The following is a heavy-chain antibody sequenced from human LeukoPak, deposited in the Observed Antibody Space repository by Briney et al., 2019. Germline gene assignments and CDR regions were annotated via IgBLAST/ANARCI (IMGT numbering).Heavy chain of an antibody. V-gene: IGHV4-4*07. D-gene: IGHD1-26*01. CDR3: ARVSVSGTYDY. CDR2: IYSSGST. Sequence: PSETLSLTCTVSDGSVNSFYWTWIRQPGGKGLEWIGRIYSSGSTNYNPSLKNRVTMSVDTSKNQFSLKLTSVTAADTAVYYCARVSVSGTYDYWGQGTLVTVSS. CDR1: DGSVNSFY. J-gene: IGHJ4*02.